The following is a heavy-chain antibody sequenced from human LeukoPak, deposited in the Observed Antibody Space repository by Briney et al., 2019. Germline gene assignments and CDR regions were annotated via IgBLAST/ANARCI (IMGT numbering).Heavy chain of an antibody. Sequence: GGSLRLSCAASGFTLSSYSMNWVRQAPGKGLEWVSYISSSTNTIYYADSVKGRFTISRDNAENTLFLQMNSLGADDTAVYYCARAGWYRFDYWGQGTLVTVSS. D-gene: IGHD6-19*01. CDR1: GFTLSSYS. V-gene: IGHV3-48*04. CDR2: ISSSTNTI. J-gene: IGHJ4*02. CDR3: ARAGWYRFDY.